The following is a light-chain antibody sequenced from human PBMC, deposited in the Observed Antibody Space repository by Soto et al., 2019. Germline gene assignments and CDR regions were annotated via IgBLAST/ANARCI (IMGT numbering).Light chain of an antibody. Sequence: QSALTQPASVSGSPGQSITISCTGTSSDVGSGNVVSWYQHYPGKAPQLIIYEGFKRPSGVSSRFSGSKSGNTASLTISGLQAEDEAEYYCCSHAGHDNHVFGNGTKVTVL. CDR1: SSDVGSGNV. V-gene: IGLV2-23*01. CDR2: EGF. CDR3: CSHAGHDNHV. J-gene: IGLJ1*01.